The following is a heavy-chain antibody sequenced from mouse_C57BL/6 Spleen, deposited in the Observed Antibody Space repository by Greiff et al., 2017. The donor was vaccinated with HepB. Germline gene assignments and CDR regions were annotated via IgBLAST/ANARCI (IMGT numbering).Heavy chain of an antibody. Sequence: VQLVESGGDLVKPGGSLKLSCAASGFTFSSYGMSWVRQTPDKRLEWVATISSGGSYTYYPDSVKGRFTISRDNAKNTLYLQMSSLKSEDTAMYYCARYDYYFDYWGQGTTLTVSS. CDR2: ISSGGSYT. D-gene: IGHD2-4*01. CDR3: ARYDYYFDY. V-gene: IGHV5-6*01. CDR1: GFTFSSYG. J-gene: IGHJ2*01.